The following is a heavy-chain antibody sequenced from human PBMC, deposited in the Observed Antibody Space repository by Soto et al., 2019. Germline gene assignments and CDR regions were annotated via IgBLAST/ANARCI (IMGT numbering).Heavy chain of an antibody. CDR2: IYYSGST. CDR3: ARLRSIYDYVWGSPSYGMDV. Sequence: PSETLSLTCTVSGGSISSSSYYWGWIRQPPGKGLEWIGSIYYSGSTSYNPSLKSRVTISVDTSKNQFSLKLSSVTAADTAVYYCARLRSIYDYVWGSPSYGMDVWGQGTTVTVSS. CDR1: GGSISSSSYY. V-gene: IGHV4-39*01. J-gene: IGHJ6*02. D-gene: IGHD3-16*01.